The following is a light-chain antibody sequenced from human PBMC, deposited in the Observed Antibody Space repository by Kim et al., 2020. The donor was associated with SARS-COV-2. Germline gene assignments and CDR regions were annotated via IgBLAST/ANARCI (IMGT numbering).Light chain of an antibody. V-gene: IGLV2-14*04. CDR2: AVS. Sequence: GQSFTMSCTGTRSDVGGYNYVSWYQQHPGKAPKLMVYAVSKRPSGVSNRFSGSESGNTASLTISGLQAEDEADYYCTSYTSSITWVFGGGTQLTVL. CDR1: RSDVGGYNY. CDR3: TSYTSSITWV. J-gene: IGLJ3*02.